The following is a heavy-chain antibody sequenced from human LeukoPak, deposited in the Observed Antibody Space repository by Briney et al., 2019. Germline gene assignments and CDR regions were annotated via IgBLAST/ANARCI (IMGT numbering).Heavy chain of an antibody. CDR1: GVSINSDNYY. CDR2: ISHSGDT. V-gene: IGHV4-30-2*01. D-gene: IGHD2-2*01. Sequence: SETLSLTCTVSGVSINSDNYYWSWIRQPPGKGLEWIGYISHSGDTYYTPSLMSRVTVSVDRSRNQFSLKLSSVTAADTAVYYCVRSGGYCGSTTCHVEYFDLWGRGTLVSVSS. J-gene: IGHJ2*01. CDR3: VRSGGYCGSTTCHVEYFDL.